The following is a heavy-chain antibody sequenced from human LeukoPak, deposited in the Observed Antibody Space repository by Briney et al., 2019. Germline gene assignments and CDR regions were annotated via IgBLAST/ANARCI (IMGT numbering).Heavy chain of an antibody. CDR2: ISYDGSNK. Sequence: GGSLRLSCAASGFTFSSYAMHWVRPAPGKGLEWVAVISYDGSNKYYADSVKGRFTISRDNSKNTLYLQMNSLRAEDTAVYYCARVWIAARPFDYWGQGTLVTVSS. CDR3: ARVWIAARPFDY. J-gene: IGHJ4*02. V-gene: IGHV3-30-3*01. D-gene: IGHD6-6*01. CDR1: GFTFSSYA.